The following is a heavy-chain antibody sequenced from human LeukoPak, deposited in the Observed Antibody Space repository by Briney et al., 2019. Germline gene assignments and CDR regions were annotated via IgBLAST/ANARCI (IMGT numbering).Heavy chain of an antibody. J-gene: IGHJ4*02. V-gene: IGHV1-2*02. CDR3: VRLLAEGNY. D-gene: IGHD2-15*01. Sequence: GASVKVSCKASGYTFTAYYMHWVRQAPGQGFEWMGWINSNSGDTNYAQKFHGRVTMTRDTSISTAYMELTRLTSDDTAVYYCVRLLAEGNYWGQGTLVIVSS. CDR2: INSNSGDT. CDR1: GYTFTAYY.